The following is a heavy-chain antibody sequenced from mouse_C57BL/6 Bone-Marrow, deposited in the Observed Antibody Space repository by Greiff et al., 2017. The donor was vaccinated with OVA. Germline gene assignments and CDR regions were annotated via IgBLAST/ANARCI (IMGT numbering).Heavy chain of an antibody. Sequence: VMLVESGPGLVAPSQSLSITCTVSGFSLTSYAISWVRQPPGKGLEWLGVIWTGGGTNYNSALKSRLSISKDNSKSQVFLKMNSLQTDDTARYYCARNFGSSYPYWYFDVWGTGTTVTVSS. D-gene: IGHD1-1*01. CDR1: GFSLTSYA. V-gene: IGHV2-9-1*01. CDR3: ARNFGSSYPYWYFDV. CDR2: IWTGGGT. J-gene: IGHJ1*03.